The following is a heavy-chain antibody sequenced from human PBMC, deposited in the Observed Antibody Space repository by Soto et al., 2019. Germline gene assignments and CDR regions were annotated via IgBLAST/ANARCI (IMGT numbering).Heavy chain of an antibody. D-gene: IGHD3-16*01. CDR1: GFTFSSYG. Sequence: LRLSCAASGFTFSSYGIHWVRQAPGKGLEWVAVISYDGSNKYYADSVKGRFTISRDNSKNTLYLQMNSLRAEDTAVYYCAKALGGHSREDYWGQGTLVTV. V-gene: IGHV3-30*18. CDR2: ISYDGSNK. J-gene: IGHJ4*02. CDR3: AKALGGHSREDY.